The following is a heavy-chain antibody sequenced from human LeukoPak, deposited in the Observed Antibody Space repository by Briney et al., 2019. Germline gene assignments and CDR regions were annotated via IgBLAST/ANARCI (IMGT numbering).Heavy chain of an antibody. D-gene: IGHD2-2*01. CDR1: RYTFTSYA. Sequence: GASVKVSCKASRYTFTSYAMHWVRQAPGQRLEWMGWINVGNDNTKYSQNFQGRVTLTRDTSASTAYMELNSLTSEDTAVYYCARGGYCSGTTCYQGRWFDPWGQGTLVTVSS. J-gene: IGHJ5*02. CDR3: ARGGYCSGTTCYQGRWFDP. CDR2: INVGNDNT. V-gene: IGHV1-3*01.